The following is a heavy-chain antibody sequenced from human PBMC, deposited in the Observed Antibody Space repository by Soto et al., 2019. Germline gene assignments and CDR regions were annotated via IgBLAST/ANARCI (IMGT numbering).Heavy chain of an antibody. J-gene: IGHJ4*02. CDR1: GGTFSSYA. CDR3: ARDMTRTVVPYFDF. Sequence: SVKVSCKASGGTFSSYAINWVRQAPGQGLEWMGRIIPISGAANYAQKFQGRVTITADKSTSTSYMELSSLRSEDTAVYYCARDMTRTVVPYFDFWGQGTLVTVSS. CDR2: IIPISGAA. V-gene: IGHV1-69*06. D-gene: IGHD1-7*01.